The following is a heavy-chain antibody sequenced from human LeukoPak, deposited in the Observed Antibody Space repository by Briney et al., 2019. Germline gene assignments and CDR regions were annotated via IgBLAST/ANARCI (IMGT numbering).Heavy chain of an antibody. CDR1: GYTFTSYG. Sequence: ASVKVSCKASGYTFTSYGISWVRQAPGQGLEWMGWISAYNGNTNYAQEFQGRVTITRDTSASTAYMELSSLRSEDMAVYYCARAPGGMGPWYFDYWGQGTLVTVSS. J-gene: IGHJ4*02. CDR3: ARAPGGMGPWYFDY. V-gene: IGHV1-18*03. D-gene: IGHD3-16*01. CDR2: ISAYNGNT.